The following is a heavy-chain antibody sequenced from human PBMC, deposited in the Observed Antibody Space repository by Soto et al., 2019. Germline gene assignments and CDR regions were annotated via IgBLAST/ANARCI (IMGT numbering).Heavy chain of an antibody. CDR3: AKDRGSGSYAANYYYYGMDV. V-gene: IGHV3-9*01. D-gene: IGHD3-10*01. J-gene: IGHJ6*02. CDR1: GFTFSIYA. Sequence: PGGSLRLSCAASGFTFSIYAMSWVRQAPGKGLEWVSAVSWSSGRIGYADSVKGRFTISRDNAKTSLYLQMNSLRAEDTALYYCAKDRGSGSYAANYYYYGMDVWGQGTTVTVSS. CDR2: VSWSSGRI.